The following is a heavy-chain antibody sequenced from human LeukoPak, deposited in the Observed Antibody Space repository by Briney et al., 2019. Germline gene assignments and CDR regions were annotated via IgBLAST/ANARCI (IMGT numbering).Heavy chain of an antibody. J-gene: IGHJ6*02. CDR3: ARHNDYYVVGGMDV. CDR2: IYYSGST. D-gene: IGHD3-10*02. V-gene: IGHV4-59*08. CDR1: GGSISSYY. Sequence: PSETLSLTCTVSGGSISSYYWSWIRQPPGKGLEWVGYIYYSGSTNYNPSLKSRVTISVDTSKNQFSLKLSSVTAADTAVYYCARHNDYYVVGGMDVWGQGTTVTVSS.